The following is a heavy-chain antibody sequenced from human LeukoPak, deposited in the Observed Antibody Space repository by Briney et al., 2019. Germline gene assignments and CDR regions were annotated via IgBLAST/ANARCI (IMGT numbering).Heavy chain of an antibody. D-gene: IGHD1-26*01. Sequence: GGSLRLSCAASGFTFSSYAVSGVRQATGKGLECVSAISGSGGSTYYADSVKGRFTISRDNSKNTLYLQMNSLRAEDTAVYYCAKVGAASPSFDYWGQGTLVTVSS. V-gene: IGHV3-23*01. J-gene: IGHJ4*02. CDR3: AKVGAASPSFDY. CDR2: ISGSGGST. CDR1: GFTFSSYA.